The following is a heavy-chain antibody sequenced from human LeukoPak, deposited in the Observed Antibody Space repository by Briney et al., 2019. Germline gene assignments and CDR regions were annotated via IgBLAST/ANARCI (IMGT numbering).Heavy chain of an antibody. CDR2: ISGSGGRI. CDR1: GFNFSSYA. CDR3: ARDFLRFDMVRGVTELAYGMDV. J-gene: IGHJ6*02. V-gene: IGHV3-23*01. D-gene: IGHD3-10*01. Sequence: PGGSLRLSCAASGFNFSSYAMNWVRQAPGKGLEWVSGISGSGGRIDYADSVKGRFTISRDNSKNTLYLQMNSLRAEDTAVYYCARDFLRFDMVRGVTELAYGMDVWGQGTTVTVSS.